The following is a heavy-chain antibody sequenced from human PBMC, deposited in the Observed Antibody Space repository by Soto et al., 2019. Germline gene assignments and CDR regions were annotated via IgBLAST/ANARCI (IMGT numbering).Heavy chain of an antibody. D-gene: IGHD2-21*02. V-gene: IGHV4-4*07. Sequence: PSETLSLTCTVSGASISGFYWSWIRKSAGKGLEWIGRIYATGTTDYNPSLKSRVMMSVDTSKKQFSLKLRSVTAADTAVYYCVRDAPMTLGDWFAPWGQG. J-gene: IGHJ5*02. CDR2: IYATGTT. CDR1: GASISGFY. CDR3: VRDAPMTLGDWFAP.